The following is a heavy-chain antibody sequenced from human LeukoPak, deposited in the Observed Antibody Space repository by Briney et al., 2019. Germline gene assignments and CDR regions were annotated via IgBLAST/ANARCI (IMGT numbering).Heavy chain of an antibody. D-gene: IGHD4-11*01. Sequence: PGGSLRLCCAASGFTFSSYGMHWVRQAPGKGLEWVAFIRYDGSNKYYADSVKGRFTISRDNSKNTLYLQMNGLRAEDTAVYYCAKGRYSNVRLDYWGQGTLVTVSS. CDR1: GFTFSSYG. V-gene: IGHV3-30*02. J-gene: IGHJ4*02. CDR2: IRYDGSNK. CDR3: AKGRYSNVRLDY.